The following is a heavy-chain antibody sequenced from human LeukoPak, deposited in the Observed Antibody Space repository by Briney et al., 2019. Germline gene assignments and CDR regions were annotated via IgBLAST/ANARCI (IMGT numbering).Heavy chain of an antibody. V-gene: IGHV3-48*01. J-gene: IGHJ4*02. Sequence: GGSLRLPCAASGFTFSSYSMNWVRQAPGKGLEWVSYISSSSSTIYYADSVKGRFTISRDNAKNSLYLQMNSLRAEDTAVYYCARDGVGATGSYYLDYWGQGTLVTVSS. CDR1: GFTFSSYS. CDR3: ARDGVGATGSYYLDY. D-gene: IGHD1-26*01. CDR2: ISSSSSTI.